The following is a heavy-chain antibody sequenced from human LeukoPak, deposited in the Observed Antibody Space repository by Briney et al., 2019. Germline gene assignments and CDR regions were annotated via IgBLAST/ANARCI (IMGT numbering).Heavy chain of an antibody. V-gene: IGHV3-33*01. Sequence: GGSLRLSCAASGFSFSTYGMHWVRQAPGKGLEWVAVIWYDGSNKYYPDSVKGRFTISRDNSKNTLYLQMNSLRAEDTAVYYCARVLGAQGWDALDFWGQGTMVTVSS. CDR3: ARVLGAQGWDALDF. J-gene: IGHJ3*01. D-gene: IGHD1-26*01. CDR1: GFSFSTYG. CDR2: IWYDGSNK.